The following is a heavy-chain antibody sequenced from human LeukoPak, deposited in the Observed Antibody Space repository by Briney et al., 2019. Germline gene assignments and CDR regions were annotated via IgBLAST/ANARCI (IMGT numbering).Heavy chain of an antibody. V-gene: IGHV1-69-2*01. CDR2: VDPEDGET. CDR3: ATDSPTMPGGY. CDR1: GYTFTDYY. J-gene: IGHJ4*02. D-gene: IGHD1-26*01. Sequence: ATVKISCKASGYTFTDYYMHWVQQAPGKGLEGMGRVDPEDGETIYAEKFQGRVTITADTSTDTAYMELSSLRSEDTAVYYCATDSPTMPGGYWGQGTLVTVSS.